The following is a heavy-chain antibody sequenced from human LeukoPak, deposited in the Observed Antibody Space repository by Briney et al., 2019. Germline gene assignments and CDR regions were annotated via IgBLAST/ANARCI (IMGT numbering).Heavy chain of an antibody. CDR1: GFTFSSYS. D-gene: IGHD6-19*01. CDR3: ARMAVAAHDAFDI. J-gene: IGHJ3*02. V-gene: IGHV3-21*01. CDR2: ISSSSSYI. Sequence: GGSLRLSCAASGFTFSSYSMNWVRQAPGKGLEWVSSISSSSSYIYYADSVKGRFTISRDNAKNSLYLQMNSLRAEDTAVYYCARMAVAAHDAFDIWGQGTMVTDSS.